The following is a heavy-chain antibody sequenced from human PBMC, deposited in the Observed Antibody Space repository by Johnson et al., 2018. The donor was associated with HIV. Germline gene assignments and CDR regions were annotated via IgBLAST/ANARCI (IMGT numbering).Heavy chain of an antibody. Sequence: VQLVESGGGLVQPGGSLILSCAASGFTFSRYWMHWVRQAPGKGLVWVSRISSDGTDTYYADSVKGRFTISRDNARNTMFVQMKSLRAEDTAVYYCAKGFYSSSSADAFDIWGQGTMVTVSS. J-gene: IGHJ3*02. CDR3: AKGFYSSSSADAFDI. CDR2: ISSDGTDT. D-gene: IGHD6-6*01. V-gene: IGHV3-74*01. CDR1: GFTFSRYW.